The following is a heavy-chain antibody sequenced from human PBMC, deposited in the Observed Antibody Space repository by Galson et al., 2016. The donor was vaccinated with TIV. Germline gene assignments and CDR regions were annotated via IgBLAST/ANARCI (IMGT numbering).Heavy chain of an antibody. CDR3: ATDGRDAYNPYFDS. D-gene: IGHD5-24*01. V-gene: IGHV3-30*03. CDR2: ISPDGTDQ. Sequence: SLRLSCAASGFIFNRYRMDWVRQAPGKGLEWMAVISPDGTDQNYADSMRGRFTISRDNSKNTLYLHMNNLRVEDTAVYYCATDGRDAYNPYFDSWGQGTLVTVSS. J-gene: IGHJ4*02. CDR1: GFIFNRYR.